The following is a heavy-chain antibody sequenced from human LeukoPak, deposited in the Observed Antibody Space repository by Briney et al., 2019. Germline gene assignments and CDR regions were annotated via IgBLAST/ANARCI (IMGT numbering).Heavy chain of an antibody. Sequence: NLGESLKISCKGSGYSFITNWIGWVRQMPGKGLEWMGIIYPRDSDTRYSPSFKGQVTIPADKSISTAYLQWSSLKASDTAMYYCARPGIAAAVFDYWGQGTLVTVSS. V-gene: IGHV5-51*01. CDR2: IYPRDSDT. D-gene: IGHD6-13*01. CDR3: ARPGIAAAVFDY. J-gene: IGHJ4*02. CDR1: GYSFITNW.